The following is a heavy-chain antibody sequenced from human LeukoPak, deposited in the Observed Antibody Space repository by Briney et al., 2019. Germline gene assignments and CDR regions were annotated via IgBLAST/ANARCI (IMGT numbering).Heavy chain of an antibody. V-gene: IGHV3-30*02. Sequence: GGSLRLSCAASGFTFSSYGMHWVRQAPGKGLEWVAFIRYDGSNKYYADSVKGRFTISRDNSKNTLYLQMNSLRAEDTAVYYCATHDYYDSSGYFWSSAFDIWGQGTMVTVSS. J-gene: IGHJ3*02. D-gene: IGHD3-22*01. CDR1: GFTFSSYG. CDR3: ATHDYYDSSGYFWSSAFDI. CDR2: IRYDGSNK.